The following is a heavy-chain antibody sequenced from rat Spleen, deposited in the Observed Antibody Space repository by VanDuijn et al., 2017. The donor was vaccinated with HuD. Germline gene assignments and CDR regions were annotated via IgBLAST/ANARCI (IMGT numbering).Heavy chain of an antibody. V-gene: IGHV5-22*01. CDR1: GFTFSSFA. CDR3: ARQNNYFDY. J-gene: IGHJ2*01. Sequence: EVQLVESGGGLVQPGRSLKLSCAASGFTFSSFAMAWVRQAPKKGLEWVASISYEGSSTYYGDSVKGRFTISRDNAKSTLYLQMNSLRSEDTATYYCARQNNYFDYWGQGVMVTVSS. CDR2: ISYEGSST.